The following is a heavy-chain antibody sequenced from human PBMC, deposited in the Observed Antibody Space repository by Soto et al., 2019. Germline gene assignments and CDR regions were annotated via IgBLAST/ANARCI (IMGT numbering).Heavy chain of an antibody. D-gene: IGHD6-19*01. CDR3: AKDEAVAGTMYYYYYGMDV. Sequence: GGSLRLSCAASGFTFSSYGMHWVRQAPGKGLDWVAIIWYDGSNKYYADSVKGRFTISRDNSKNTLYLQMNSLRAEDTAVYYCAKDEAVAGTMYYYYYGMDVWGQGTTVTVSS. V-gene: IGHV3-30*02. CDR1: GFTFSSYG. J-gene: IGHJ6*02. CDR2: IWYDGSNK.